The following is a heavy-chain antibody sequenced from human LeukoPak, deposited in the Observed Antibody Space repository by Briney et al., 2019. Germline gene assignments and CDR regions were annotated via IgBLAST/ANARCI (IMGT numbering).Heavy chain of an antibody. CDR3: ARQGRDITIFGVVIGRVDY. Sequence: GESLKISCKGSGYSFTSYWIGWVRQMPGKGLEWMGIIYPGDSDTRYSPSFQGQVTISADKSISTAYLQWSSLKASDTATYYCARQGRDITIFGVVIGRVDYWGQGTLVTVSS. CDR1: GYSFTSYW. D-gene: IGHD3-3*01. CDR2: IYPGDSDT. J-gene: IGHJ4*02. V-gene: IGHV5-51*01.